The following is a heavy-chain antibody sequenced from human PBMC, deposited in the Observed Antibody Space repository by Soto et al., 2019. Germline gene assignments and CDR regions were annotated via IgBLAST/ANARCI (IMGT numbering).Heavy chain of an antibody. V-gene: IGHV1-2*02. Sequence: ASVKVSCKASEDTFTGCYLHWVRQAPGQGLEWMGWINPNGGGTIYAQKFQGRLTMTRDTSITTAYMELSRLRADDTAFYFCATSIDWSPLLDYWAQGTLVSVSS. CDR1: EDTFTGCY. D-gene: IGHD3-9*01. J-gene: IGHJ4*02. CDR3: ATSIDWSPLLDY. CDR2: INPNGGGT.